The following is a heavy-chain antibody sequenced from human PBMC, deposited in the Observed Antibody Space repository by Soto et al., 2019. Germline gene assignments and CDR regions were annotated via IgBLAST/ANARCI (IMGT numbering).Heavy chain of an antibody. D-gene: IGHD2-2*01. CDR3: ARDSCSSTSCIVYYGMDV. J-gene: IGHJ6*02. Sequence: QVQLVESGGGVVQPGRSLRLSCAASGFTFSSYGMHWVRHALGKGLEWVAVIWYDGSNKYYADSVKGRFTISRDNSKNTLYLQMNSLRAEDTAVYYCARDSCSSTSCIVYYGMDVWGQGTTVTVSS. V-gene: IGHV3-33*01. CDR1: GFTFSSYG. CDR2: IWYDGSNK.